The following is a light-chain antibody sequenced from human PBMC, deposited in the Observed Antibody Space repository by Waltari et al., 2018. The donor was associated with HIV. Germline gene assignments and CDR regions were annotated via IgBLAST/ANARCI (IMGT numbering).Light chain of an antibody. Sequence: IQFTQSPSFLSASVGDRVSITCRATQGVNSTLAWYQQRPGKAPKVLIYGASTLHSGVPSRFSGSGSGTHFTLTISSLQPEDFATYYCQQLKSYPITFGQGTRLEIK. CDR2: GAS. V-gene: IGKV1-9*01. CDR3: QQLKSYPIT. J-gene: IGKJ5*01. CDR1: QGVNST.